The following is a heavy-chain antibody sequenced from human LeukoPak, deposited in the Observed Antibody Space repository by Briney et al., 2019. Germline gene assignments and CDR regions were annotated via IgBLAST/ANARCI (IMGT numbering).Heavy chain of an antibody. CDR2: ISGSGGST. J-gene: IGHJ6*02. CDR1: GFTFSSYA. CDR3: ARPLAYCGGDCFGDYYYYGMDV. D-gene: IGHD2-21*02. Sequence: GGSLRLSCAASGFTFSSYAMSWVRQAPGKGLEWVSAISGSGGSTYYADSVKGRFTISRDNSKNTLYLQMNSLRAEDTAVYYCARPLAYCGGDCFGDYYYYGMDVWGQGTTVTVSS. V-gene: IGHV3-23*01.